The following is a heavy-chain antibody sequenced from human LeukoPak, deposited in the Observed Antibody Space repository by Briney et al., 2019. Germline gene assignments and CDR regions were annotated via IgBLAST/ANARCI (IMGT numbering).Heavy chain of an antibody. V-gene: IGHV3-23*01. CDR3: TKGPWDLPHAFDI. CDR2: ISGSSVTT. D-gene: IGHD1-26*01. CDR1: GFTLSSCA. J-gene: IGHJ3*02. Sequence: GGSLRLSCTASGFTLSSCAMSWVRQAPGKGLECVSTISGSSVTTRYADSVRGRFTISRDSSKNTLYLQMNSLRAEDTAIYYCTKGPWDLPHAFDIWGLGTMVTVSS.